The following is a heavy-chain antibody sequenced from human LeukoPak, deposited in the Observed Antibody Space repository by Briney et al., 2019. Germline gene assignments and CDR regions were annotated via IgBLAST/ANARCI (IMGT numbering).Heavy chain of an antibody. CDR2: TYYRSKWYN. V-gene: IGHV6-1*01. Sequence: SQTLSLTCAISGDSVSSNSAAWNWIRQSPSRGLEWLGRTYYRSKWYNDYAVSVKSRITIDPDTSKNQFSLQLNSVTPEDAAVYYCARWQHVDRHFDYWGQGALVTVSS. J-gene: IGHJ4*02. CDR3: ARWQHVDRHFDY. CDR1: GDSVSSNSAA.